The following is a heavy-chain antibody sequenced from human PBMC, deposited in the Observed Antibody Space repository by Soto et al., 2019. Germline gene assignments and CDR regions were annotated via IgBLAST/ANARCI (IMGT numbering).Heavy chain of an antibody. CDR2: IYPGDSDT. CDR1: GYSFTSYW. CDR3: ARPDYYDSSGYFRVGFAALDI. V-gene: IGHV5-51*01. Sequence: PGESLKISCKGSGYSFTSYWIGWVRQMPGKGLEWMGIIYPGDSDTRYSPSFQGQVTISADKSISTAYLQWSSLKASDTAMYYCARPDYYDSSGYFRVGFAALDIWGQGTMVTVSS. J-gene: IGHJ3*02. D-gene: IGHD3-22*01.